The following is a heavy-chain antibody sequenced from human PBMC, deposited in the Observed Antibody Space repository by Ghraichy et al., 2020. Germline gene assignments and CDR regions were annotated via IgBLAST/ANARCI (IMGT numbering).Heavy chain of an antibody. J-gene: IGHJ5*02. D-gene: IGHD4-17*01. Sequence: XGSLRLSCAASGFTFSTYNMHWVRQAPGKGLEWVAFIRYDGSNKYYVDSVKGRFTISRDNSKNTVYLEMNSLRSEDTAVYYCAKDPVDVDYTFWFDPWGXXSLVTVSS. CDR1: GFTFSTYN. V-gene: IGHV3-30*02. CDR3: AKDPVDVDYTFWFDP. CDR2: IRYDGSNK.